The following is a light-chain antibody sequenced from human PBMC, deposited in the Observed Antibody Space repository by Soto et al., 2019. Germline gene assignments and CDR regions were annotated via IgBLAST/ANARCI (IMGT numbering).Light chain of an antibody. V-gene: IGLV2-14*03. CDR1: SSDVGDYNY. CDR3: SSYSSSGTLYV. CDR2: DVS. J-gene: IGLJ1*01. Sequence: QSVLTQPASVSGSPGQSITISCPGSSSDVGDYNYVAWYQQHPDKAPKLMIFDVSSRPSGVSNRFSGSKSGSTASLTISGLQAEDEADYFCSSYSSSGTLYVFGTGTKLTVL.